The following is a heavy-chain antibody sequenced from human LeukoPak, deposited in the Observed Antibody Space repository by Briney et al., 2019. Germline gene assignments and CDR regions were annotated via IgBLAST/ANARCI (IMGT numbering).Heavy chain of an antibody. Sequence: VASVKVSCKASGGTFSSYAISWVRRAPGQGLEWMGGIIPIFGTANYAQKFQGRVTITADESTSTAYMELSSLRSEDTAVYYCARRGTTGTTSWFDPWGQGTLVTVSS. J-gene: IGHJ5*02. CDR2: IIPIFGTA. D-gene: IGHD1-1*01. CDR3: ARRGTTGTTSWFDP. V-gene: IGHV1-69*13. CDR1: GGTFSSYA.